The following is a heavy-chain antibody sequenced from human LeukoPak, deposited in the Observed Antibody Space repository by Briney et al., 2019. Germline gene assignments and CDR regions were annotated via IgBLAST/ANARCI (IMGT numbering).Heavy chain of an antibody. J-gene: IGHJ4*02. D-gene: IGHD1-26*01. Sequence: PGGSLRLSCAASGFTFSSYAIHWVRQAPGKGLEWVTFISFDGNTKYYVDSVKGRFTIFRDNSENTLYLQINSLRTEDTAVYYCARDLSGRYTIDYWGRGTLVTVSS. CDR3: ARDLSGRYTIDY. V-gene: IGHV3-30-3*01. CDR1: GFTFSSYA. CDR2: ISFDGNTK.